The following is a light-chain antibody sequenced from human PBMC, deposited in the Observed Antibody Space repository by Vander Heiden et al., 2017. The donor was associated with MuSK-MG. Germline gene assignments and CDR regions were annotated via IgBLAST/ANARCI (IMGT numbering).Light chain of an antibody. CDR1: SGSIATNY. V-gene: IGLV6-57*01. J-gene: IGLJ3*02. CDR2: EDD. Sequence: NFMLTQPHSVSEPPGKTVTISCTRSSGSIATNYVQWYQRRPGSSPTTVIYEDDQRPSGVPDRFSGSIDSSSNSASLTISGLKTEDEADYYCQSYDTSNWVFGGGTKLTVL. CDR3: QSYDTSNWV.